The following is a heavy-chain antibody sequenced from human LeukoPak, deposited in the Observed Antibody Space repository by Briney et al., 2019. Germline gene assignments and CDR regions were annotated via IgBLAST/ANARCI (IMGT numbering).Heavy chain of an antibody. CDR2: IYYSGSA. Sequence: SETLSLTCTVSGDSISNYYWSWIRQPPGKGLEWIGYIYYSGSANYNPSLKSRVTISVDTSKNQSPLKLSSVTAADTAVYYCARVDYYGSGPADYWGQGTLVTVSS. D-gene: IGHD3-10*01. CDR1: GDSISNYY. V-gene: IGHV4-59*12. CDR3: ARVDYYGSGPADY. J-gene: IGHJ4*02.